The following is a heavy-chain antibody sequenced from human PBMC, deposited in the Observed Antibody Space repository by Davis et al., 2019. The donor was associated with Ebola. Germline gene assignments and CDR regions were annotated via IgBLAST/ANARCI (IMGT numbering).Heavy chain of an antibody. CDR1: GFTFRNTA. V-gene: IGHV3-23*01. CDR3: AKVIDSSSWYGYAMDV. Sequence: GGSLRLSCAASGFTFRNTAMSWVRQAPGKGLEWVAGISYSGGTAYYAGSVRGRFTISRDNFKNTVYLQMNSLRAEDTAIYYCAKVIDSSSWYGYAMDVWGQGTTVTVSS. D-gene: IGHD6-13*01. CDR2: ISYSGGTA. J-gene: IGHJ6*02.